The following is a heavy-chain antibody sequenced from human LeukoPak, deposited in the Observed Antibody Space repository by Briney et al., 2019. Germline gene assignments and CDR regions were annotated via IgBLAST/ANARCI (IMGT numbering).Heavy chain of an antibody. D-gene: IGHD2-21*01. V-gene: IGHV3-48*03. CDR3: ARDQGDDNYYYYYMDV. Sequence: PGESLRLSCAASGFTFSHYEMNWVRQAPGKGLEWVSYISSSSSTIYYADSVKGRFTISRDNGKNSVHLQMNSLRAEDTAVYYCARDQGDDNYYYYYMDVWGKGTTVTVSS. J-gene: IGHJ6*03. CDR2: ISSSSSTI. CDR1: GFTFSHYE.